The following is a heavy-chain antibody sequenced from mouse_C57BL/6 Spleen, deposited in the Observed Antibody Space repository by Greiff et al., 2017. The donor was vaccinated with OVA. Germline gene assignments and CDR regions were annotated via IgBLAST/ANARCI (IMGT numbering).Heavy chain of an antibody. D-gene: IGHD2-4*01. J-gene: IGHJ1*03. CDR3: ARREDYDGGYFDV. Sequence: VQLVESGAELAKPGASVKLSCKASGYTFTSYWMHWVKQRPGQGLEWIGYINPSSGYTKYNQKFKDKATLTADKSSSTAYMQLSSLTYEDSAVYYCARREDYDGGYFDVWGTGTTVTVSS. CDR2: INPSSGYT. CDR1: GYTFTSYW. V-gene: IGHV1-7*01.